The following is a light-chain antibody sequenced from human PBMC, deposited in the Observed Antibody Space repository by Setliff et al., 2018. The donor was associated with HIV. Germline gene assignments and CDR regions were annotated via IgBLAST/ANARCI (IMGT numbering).Light chain of an antibody. Sequence: QSALTQPASVSGSPGQSITISCTGTSSDVGGYNYVAWYQQHPGKAPKLIMFDVSNRPSGVSNRFSGSESGNTASLTISGLQAEDEADYYCNSYTTRSPLGVFGRGTKVTV. V-gene: IGLV2-14*03. CDR3: NSYTTRSPLGV. CDR2: DVS. CDR1: SSDVGGYNY. J-gene: IGLJ3*02.